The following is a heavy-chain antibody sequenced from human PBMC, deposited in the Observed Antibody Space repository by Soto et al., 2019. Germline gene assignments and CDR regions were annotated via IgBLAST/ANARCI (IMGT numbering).Heavy chain of an antibody. CDR2: INHSGST. Sequence: KTSETLSLTCAVYGGSFSGYYWSRIRQPPGKGLEWIGEINHSGSTNYNPSLKSRVTISVDTSKNQFSLKLSSVTAADTAVYYCARGRKLWFGELLERYYYYGMDVWGQGTTVTVSS. J-gene: IGHJ6*02. CDR3: ARGRKLWFGELLERYYYYGMDV. D-gene: IGHD3-10*01. V-gene: IGHV4-34*01. CDR1: GGSFSGYY.